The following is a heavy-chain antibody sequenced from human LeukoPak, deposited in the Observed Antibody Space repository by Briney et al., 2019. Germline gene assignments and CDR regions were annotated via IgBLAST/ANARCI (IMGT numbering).Heavy chain of an antibody. CDR3: ARGRAGGPDVFDM. J-gene: IGHJ3*02. V-gene: IGHV3-74*01. CDR2: LRNDDGST. Sequence: PGGSLRLSCAVSGFTFTSYWMYWVRQVPGKRLVWVARLRNDDGSTNYADSVKGRFTISRDSAKNTLYLQMIALRDEDTAMYYCARGRAGGPDVFDMWGQGTMVTVSS. CDR1: GFTFTSYW. D-gene: IGHD6-13*01.